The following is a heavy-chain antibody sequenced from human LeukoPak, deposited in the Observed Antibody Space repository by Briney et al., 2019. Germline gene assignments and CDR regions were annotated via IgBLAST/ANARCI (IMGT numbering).Heavy chain of an antibody. D-gene: IGHD2-2*01. J-gene: IGHJ5*02. CDR3: ARDRVPGYCSNTSCSNWFDP. CDR1: GYTFTGYY. CDR2: INPNSGGT. V-gene: IGHV1-2*02. Sequence: ASVKVSCKASGYTFTGYYMHWVRQAPGQGLEWMGWINPNSGGTNYAQKFQGRVTMTRDTSISTAYMELSRLRSDDTAVYYCARDRVPGYCSNTSCSNWFDPWGQGTLVTVSS.